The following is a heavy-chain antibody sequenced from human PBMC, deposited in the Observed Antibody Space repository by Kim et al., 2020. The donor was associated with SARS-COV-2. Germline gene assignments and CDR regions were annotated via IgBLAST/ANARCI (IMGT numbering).Heavy chain of an antibody. D-gene: IGHD3-10*01. CDR3: ARGGLQEQFDY. J-gene: IGHJ4*02. CDR1: GFTFSSYD. CDR2: IGSAGDS. Sequence: GGSLRLPCAASGFTFSSYDMQWVRQATGKGLEWVSAIGSAGDSYYADSVKGRVTISRDDAKDSLYLQMNSLRAGDTAVYYCARGGLQEQFDYWGQGTLVTVSS. V-gene: IGHV3-13*01.